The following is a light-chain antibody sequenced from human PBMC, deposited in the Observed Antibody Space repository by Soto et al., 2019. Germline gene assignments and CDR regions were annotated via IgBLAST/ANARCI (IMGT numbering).Light chain of an antibody. CDR1: QSVSSGY. CDR2: GAA. CDR3: QQYGTSPWT. Sequence: ENVLTQSPGTLSLSPGERATLSCRASQSVSSGYLAWYQQKPGRAPRLLIYGAATMATGIPDRFSGSGSGTDFTLTISGLEPEDFAVYHCQQYGTSPWTFGQGTKVEIK. V-gene: IGKV3-20*01. J-gene: IGKJ1*01.